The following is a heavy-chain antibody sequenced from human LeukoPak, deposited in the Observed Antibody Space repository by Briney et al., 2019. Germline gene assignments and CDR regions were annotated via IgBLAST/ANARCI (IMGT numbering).Heavy chain of an antibody. CDR2: INHSGST. CDR1: GGSISGYF. D-gene: IGHD2-2*02. Sequence: SETLSLTCTVSGGSISGYFWSWIRQPPGKGLEWIGEINHSGSTNYNPSLKSRVTISVDTSKNQFSLKLSSVTAADTAVYYCARRPTYCSSTSCYTLRFDYWGQGTLVTVSS. CDR3: ARRPTYCSSTSCYTLRFDY. V-gene: IGHV4-34*01. J-gene: IGHJ4*02.